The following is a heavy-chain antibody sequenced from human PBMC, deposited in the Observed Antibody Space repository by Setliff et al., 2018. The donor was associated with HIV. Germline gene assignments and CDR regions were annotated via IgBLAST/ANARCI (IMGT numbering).Heavy chain of an antibody. CDR3: ARHRDPPGTSWIYYYYYMDL. CDR1: GASISNSNSY. Sequence: SETLSFTCAVYGASISNSNSYWCWIRQPPGKRLEWLGSIYSSGSPSYNPSLSSRLTISVDTSKNHVSLRLSSVTAAYTGVYYCARHRDPPGTSWIYYYYYMDLWGEGTTVTVSS. D-gene: IGHD6-13*01. V-gene: IGHV4-39*01. CDR2: IYSSGSP. J-gene: IGHJ6*03.